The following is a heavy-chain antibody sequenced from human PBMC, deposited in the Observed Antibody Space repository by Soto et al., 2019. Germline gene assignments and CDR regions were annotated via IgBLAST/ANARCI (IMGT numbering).Heavy chain of an antibody. V-gene: IGHV1-18*01. CDR1: GYTFTSYG. J-gene: IGHJ4*02. CDR3: ARNPYSSGWYAFDY. Sequence: ASMKVSCKASGYTFTSYGISWVRQAPGQGLEWMGWISAYNGNTNYAQKLQGRVTMTTDTSTSTAYMELRSLRSDDTAVYYCARNPYSSGWYAFDYRGQGTLVTSPQ. CDR2: ISAYNGNT. D-gene: IGHD6-19*01.